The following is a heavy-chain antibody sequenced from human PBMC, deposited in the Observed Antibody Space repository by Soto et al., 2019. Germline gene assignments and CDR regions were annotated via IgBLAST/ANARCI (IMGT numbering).Heavy chain of an antibody. D-gene: IGHD3-16*01. V-gene: IGHV3-30*18. CDR2: ISYDGSNK. Sequence: GGSVRLSCAASGFTFSSYGIHWVRQSPGKGLEWVAVISYDGSNKFYADSVKGRFTISRDNSNGTVYLQMDSLRAEDTVVYYCAKDFLLWGSFPDPGASDYWGQGTLVTVSS. CDR1: GFTFSSYG. CDR3: AKDFLLWGSFPDPGASDY. J-gene: IGHJ4*02.